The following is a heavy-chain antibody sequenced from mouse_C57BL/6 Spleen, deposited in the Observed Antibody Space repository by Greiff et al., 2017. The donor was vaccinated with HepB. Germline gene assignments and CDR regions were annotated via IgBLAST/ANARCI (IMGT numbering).Heavy chain of an antibody. CDR2: IDPSDSET. Sequence: QVQLQQPGAELVRPGSSVKLSCKASGYTFTSYWMHWVKQRPIQGLEWIGNIDPSDSETHYNQKFKDKATLTVDKSSSTAYMQLSSLTSEDSAVYYCARRGSYSNFAYWGQGTLVTVSA. V-gene: IGHV1-52*01. CDR1: GYTFTSYW. J-gene: IGHJ3*01. D-gene: IGHD2-5*01. CDR3: ARRGSYSNFAY.